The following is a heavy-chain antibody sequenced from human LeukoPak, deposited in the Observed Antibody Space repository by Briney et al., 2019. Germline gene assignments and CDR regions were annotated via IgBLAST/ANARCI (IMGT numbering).Heavy chain of an antibody. J-gene: IGHJ4*02. Sequence: GASVKVSCKASGYTFTGYYMYWVRQAPGQGLEWMGWINPNSGGTNYAQNFQGRVTMTRDTSISTAYMELSRLRSDDTAVYYCARENCSGGSCYSSFNYWGQGTLVTVSS. CDR1: GYTFTGYY. D-gene: IGHD2-15*01. CDR3: ARENCSGGSCYSSFNY. V-gene: IGHV1-2*02. CDR2: INPNSGGT.